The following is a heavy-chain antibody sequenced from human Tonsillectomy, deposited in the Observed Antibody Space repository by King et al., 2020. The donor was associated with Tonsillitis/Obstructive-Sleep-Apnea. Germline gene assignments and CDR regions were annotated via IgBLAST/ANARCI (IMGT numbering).Heavy chain of an antibody. V-gene: IGHV1-69*09. CDR2: IIPILGIA. CDR3: ARASSTVTSPFDY. J-gene: IGHJ4*02. D-gene: IGHD4-11*01. Sequence: VKLVESGAEVKKPGSSVKVSCKASGGTFSSYAISWVRQAPGQGLEWMGRIIPILGIANYAQKFQGRVTITADKSTSTAYMELSSLRSEDTAVYYCARASSTVTSPFDYWGQGTLVTVSS. CDR1: GGTFSSYA.